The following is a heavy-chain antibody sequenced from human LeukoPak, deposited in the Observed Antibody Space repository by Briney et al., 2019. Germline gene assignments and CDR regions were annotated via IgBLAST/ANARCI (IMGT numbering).Heavy chain of an antibody. CDR2: ISGSSGST. CDR1: GFTFSSYA. CDR3: AKMPVSYSSGWSNFDY. D-gene: IGHD6-19*01. V-gene: IGHV3-23*01. J-gene: IGHJ4*02. Sequence: GGSLRLSCAASGFTFSSYALSWVRQAPGKGLEWVSGISGSSGSTHYVDSVKGRFTISRDNSKNTLYLQMNSLRAEDTAVYYCAKMPVSYSSGWSNFDYWGQGNLVTVSS.